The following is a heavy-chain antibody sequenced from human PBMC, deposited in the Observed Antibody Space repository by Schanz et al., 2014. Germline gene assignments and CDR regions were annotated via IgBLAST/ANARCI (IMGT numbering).Heavy chain of an antibody. D-gene: IGHD3-9*01. Sequence: FSSYAMSWVRHAPGKGLEWVSALSGSGGSTYYADSVKGRFTISRDNSKNTLYLQRNRLRDEDTPVHYCEKQMEYDILSVTRNWG. CDR2: LSGSGGST. CDR1: FSSYA. V-gene: IGHV3-23*01. CDR3: EKQMEYDILSVTRN. J-gene: IGHJ1*01.